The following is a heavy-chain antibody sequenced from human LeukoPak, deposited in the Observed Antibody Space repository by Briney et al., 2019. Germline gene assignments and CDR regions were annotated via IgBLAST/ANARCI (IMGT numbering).Heavy chain of an antibody. CDR2: IHNDAATT. J-gene: IGHJ4*02. CDR3: AKGKGGTSFNYCFDN. D-gene: IGHD2/OR15-2a*01. Sequence: PGGSLRLSCAASGFGFGAYAMIWVRQAPGKGLEWVSLIHNDAATTYYADSVRGRFTVSRDNSKNTLYLEMNSLRAEDTAVYYCAKGKGGTSFNYCFDNWGQGTPVSVSS. CDR1: GFGFGAYA. V-gene: IGHV3-23*03.